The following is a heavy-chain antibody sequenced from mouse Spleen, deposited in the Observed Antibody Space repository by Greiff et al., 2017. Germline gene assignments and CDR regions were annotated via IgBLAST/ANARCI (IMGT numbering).Heavy chain of an antibody. CDR3: ARGEVYFDY. CDR1: GYAFSSSW. J-gene: IGHJ2*01. V-gene: IGHV1-82*01. CDR2: IYPGDGDT. Sequence: VKLQESGPELVKPGASVKISCKASGYAFSSSWMNWVKQRPGKGLEWIGRIYPGDGDTNYNGKFKGKATLTADKSSSTAYMQLSSLTSEDSAVYFCARGEVYFDYWGQGTTLTVSS.